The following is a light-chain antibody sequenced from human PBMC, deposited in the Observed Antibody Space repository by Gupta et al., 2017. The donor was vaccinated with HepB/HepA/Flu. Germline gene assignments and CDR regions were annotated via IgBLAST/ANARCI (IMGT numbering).Light chain of an antibody. CDR1: QSISSY. Sequence: GDRVTITCRTRQSISSYLNWYQQKPGKAPKLLIYAASSLQSGVPSRFSGSVSGTDFTLTISSLQPKDFATYYCQQSYSTPYTFGQGTKLAIK. CDR3: QQSYSTPYT. V-gene: IGKV1-39*01. J-gene: IGKJ2*01. CDR2: AAS.